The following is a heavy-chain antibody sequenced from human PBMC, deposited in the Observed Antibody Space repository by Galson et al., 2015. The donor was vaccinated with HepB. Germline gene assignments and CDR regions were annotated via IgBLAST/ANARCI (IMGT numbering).Heavy chain of an antibody. Sequence: SLRLSCAASGFTFSSYAMHWVRQAPGKGLEWVAVISYDGSNKYYADSVKGRFTISRDNSKNTLYLQMNSLRAEDTAVYYWARDNPDRSSWYFDYWGQGTLVTVSS. J-gene: IGHJ4*02. CDR2: ISYDGSNK. D-gene: IGHD6-13*01. CDR1: GFTFSSYA. V-gene: IGHV3-30-3*01. CDR3: ARDNPDRSSWYFDY.